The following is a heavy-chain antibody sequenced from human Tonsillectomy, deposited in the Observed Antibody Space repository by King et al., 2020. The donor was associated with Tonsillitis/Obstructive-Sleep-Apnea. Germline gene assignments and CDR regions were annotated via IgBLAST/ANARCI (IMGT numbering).Heavy chain of an antibody. V-gene: IGHV3-30*04. CDR1: GFTFSNYP. CDR3: ARESSRGSYWGGFDY. CDR2: IAYDGSYK. J-gene: IGHJ4*02. Sequence: VQLVESGGGVVQPGRSLRLSCAASGFTFSNYPMHWVRQAPGKGLEWVAVIAYDGSYKYYADTVKGRFTISRDNSKNTLYLQMNSVRPEDTAVYYCARESSRGSYWGGFDYWGQGTLVSVSS. D-gene: IGHD1-26*01.